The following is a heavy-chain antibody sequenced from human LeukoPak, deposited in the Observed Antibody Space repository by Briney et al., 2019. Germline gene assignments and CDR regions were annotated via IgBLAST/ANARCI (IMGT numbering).Heavy chain of an antibody. J-gene: IGHJ4*02. CDR1: GFTSSSYA. CDR3: AIDSSGYDPRFDY. Sequence: PGGSLRLSCAASGFTSSSYAMSWVRQAPGKGLEWVSAISGSGGSTYYADSVKGRFTISRDNSKNTLYLQMNSLRAKDTAVYYCAIDSSGYDPRFDYWGQGTLVTVSS. V-gene: IGHV3-23*01. D-gene: IGHD5-12*01. CDR2: ISGSGGST.